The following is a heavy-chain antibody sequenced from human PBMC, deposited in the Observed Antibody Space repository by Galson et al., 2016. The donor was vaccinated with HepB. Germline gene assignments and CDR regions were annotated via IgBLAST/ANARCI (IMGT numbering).Heavy chain of an antibody. CDR2: IKPDGSEK. V-gene: IGHV3-7*03. D-gene: IGHD3/OR15-3a*01. CDR1: GFTFSNYW. CDR3: ARGRDWSFDY. Sequence: SLRLSCAASGFTFSNYWMSWVRQAPGKGLEWVANIKPDGSEKYYVDSVKGRFTFSRDNAKNSLYLQMNSLRAEDTAVYYCARGRDWSFDYWGRGTLVAVSS. J-gene: IGHJ4*02.